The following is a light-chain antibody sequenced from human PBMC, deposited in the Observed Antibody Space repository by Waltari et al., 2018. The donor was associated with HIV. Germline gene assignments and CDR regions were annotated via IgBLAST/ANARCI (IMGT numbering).Light chain of an antibody. V-gene: IGLV1-47*01. CDR3: AAWDDILSGVV. J-gene: IGLJ2*01. CDR1: SSNLGSNY. CDR2: RNN. Sequence: QSVLTQPPSASGTPGQRVTISCSGSSSNLGSNYVYWYQQLPGTAPKLLIYRNNQRPSGFPDRFSGSKSGTSASLAISGLRSEDEADYYCAAWDDILSGVVFGGGTKLTVL.